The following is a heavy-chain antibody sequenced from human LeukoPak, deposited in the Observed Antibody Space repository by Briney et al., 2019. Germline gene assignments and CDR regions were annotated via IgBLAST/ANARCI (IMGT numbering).Heavy chain of an antibody. V-gene: IGHV1-18*01. Sequence: ASVTVSCTASGYTFTSYGISWVRQAPGQGLEWMGWISAYNGNTNYAQKLQGRVTMTTDTSTSTAYMELRSLRSDDTAVYYCARDPYYYGSGTVRGYYYYGMDVWGQGTTVTVSS. J-gene: IGHJ6*02. CDR3: ARDPYYYGSGTVRGYYYYGMDV. D-gene: IGHD3-10*01. CDR2: ISAYNGNT. CDR1: GYTFTSYG.